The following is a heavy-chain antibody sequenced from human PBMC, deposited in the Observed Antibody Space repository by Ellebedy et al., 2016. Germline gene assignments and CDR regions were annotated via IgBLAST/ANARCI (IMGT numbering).Heavy chain of an antibody. CDR1: GFTFSNYW. D-gene: IGHD1-1*01. CDR2: INNDGGDT. Sequence: GESLKISXATSGFTFSNYWMHWVRQAPGQGLVWVSRINNDGGDTFYAESVKGRFTISRDNAKNTLYLQMNSLRGEDTAVYYCVKGTTDPDYWGQGTLVTVSS. CDR3: VKGTTDPDY. V-gene: IGHV3-74*01. J-gene: IGHJ4*02.